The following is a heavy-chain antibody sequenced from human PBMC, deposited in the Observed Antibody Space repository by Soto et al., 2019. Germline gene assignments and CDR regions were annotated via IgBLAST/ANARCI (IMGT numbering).Heavy chain of an antibody. Sequence: PSETLSLTCTVSGDSVSSASSFWSWIRQPPEKGLEWIGNIYYSGTTNYNLSLKSRVTISVDTSKNQSSLRLSSVTAADTAVYYCARQRSTWYLDYWGPGTPVTVSS. CDR3: ARQRSTWYLDY. CDR2: IYYSGTT. V-gene: IGHV4-61*01. CDR1: GDSVSSASSF. J-gene: IGHJ4*02. D-gene: IGHD2-15*01.